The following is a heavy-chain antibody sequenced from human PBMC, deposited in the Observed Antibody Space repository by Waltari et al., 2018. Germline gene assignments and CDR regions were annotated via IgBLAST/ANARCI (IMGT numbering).Heavy chain of an antibody. CDR2: ISSSGSTI. CDR3: ARSDHYDSSGYYRGRGYYFDY. J-gene: IGHJ4*02. CDR1: GFTFSSYE. D-gene: IGHD3-22*01. V-gene: IGHV3-48*03. Sequence: EVQLVESGGGLVQPGGSLRLSCAAPGFTFSSYEMNWVRQAPGKGLEWVSYISSSGSTIYYADSVKGRFTISRDNAKNSLYLQMNSLRAEDTAVYYCARSDHYDSSGYYRGRGYYFDYWGQGTLVTVSS.